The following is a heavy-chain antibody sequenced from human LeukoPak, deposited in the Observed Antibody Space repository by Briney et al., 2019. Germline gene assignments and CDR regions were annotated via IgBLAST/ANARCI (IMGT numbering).Heavy chain of an antibody. Sequence: ASVKVSCTASGYTFTSYGMGWVRQAPGQGLEWMGIINPSGGSTSYAQKFQGRVTMTRDTSTSTVYMELSSLRSEDTAVYYCARDSSGRYLFDYWGQGTLVTVSS. CDR3: ARDSSGRYLFDY. CDR2: INPSGGST. J-gene: IGHJ4*02. V-gene: IGHV1-46*01. D-gene: IGHD3-10*01. CDR1: GYTFTSYG.